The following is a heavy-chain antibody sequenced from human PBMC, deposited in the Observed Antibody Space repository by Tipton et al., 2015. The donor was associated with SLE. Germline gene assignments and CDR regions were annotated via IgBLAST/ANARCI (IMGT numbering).Heavy chain of an antibody. CDR1: GFTFSSYG. CDR3: ARDQGQAFDI. CDR2: IRYDGSNK. Sequence: SLRLSCAASGFTFSSYGMHWVRQAPGKGLEWVAFIRYDGSNKYYADSVKGRFTISRDNSKNTLYLQMNSLRAEDTAVYYCARDQGQAFDIWGQGTMVTVSS. V-gene: IGHV3-30*02. J-gene: IGHJ3*02.